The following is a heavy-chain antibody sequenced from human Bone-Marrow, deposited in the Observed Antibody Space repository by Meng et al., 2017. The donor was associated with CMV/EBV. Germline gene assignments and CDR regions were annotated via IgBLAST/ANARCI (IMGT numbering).Heavy chain of an antibody. CDR1: GGSISSYY. CDR2: IYYSGSS. J-gene: IGHJ4*02. V-gene: IGHV4-59*03. D-gene: IGHD5-24*01. CDR3: ARQVDGYRVDY. Sequence: SETLSLTCTVSGGSISSYYWSWIRQPPGKGLEWIGYIYYSGSSNYNPSLKSRVTISVDTSKNLFSLKLSSVTAADTAVYYCARQVDGYRVDYWGQGTLVTVSS.